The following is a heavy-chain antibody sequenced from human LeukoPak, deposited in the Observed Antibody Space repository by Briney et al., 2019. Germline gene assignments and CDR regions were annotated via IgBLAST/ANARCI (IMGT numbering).Heavy chain of an antibody. V-gene: IGHV4-59*01. CDR1: GGSMSSYY. CDR3: ARDLDGSATNWFDP. CDR2: IYYSGST. Sequence: PSETLSLTCTVSGGSMSSYYWSWVRQPTGKGLEWVVYIYYSGSTNYHPSLKSRVTISVDTSKNQFSLKLSSVTAADTAVYYCARDLDGSATNWFDPWGQGTLVTVSS. D-gene: IGHD3-10*01. J-gene: IGHJ5*02.